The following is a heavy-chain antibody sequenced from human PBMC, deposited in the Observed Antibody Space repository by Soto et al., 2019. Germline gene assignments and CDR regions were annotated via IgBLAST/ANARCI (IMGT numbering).Heavy chain of an antibody. Sequence: EVQLVESGGGLVKPGGSLRLSCAASGFTLSSYSMNWVRQAPGKGLEWVSSISSSSSYIYYADSVKGRFTISRDNAKNSLYLQMNSLRAEDTAVYYCARVPGLGIKGYYYYYGMDVWGLGTTDTGSS. CDR2: ISSSSSYI. J-gene: IGHJ6*02. D-gene: IGHD1-20*01. CDR1: GFTLSSYS. CDR3: ARVPGLGIKGYYYYYGMDV. V-gene: IGHV3-21*01.